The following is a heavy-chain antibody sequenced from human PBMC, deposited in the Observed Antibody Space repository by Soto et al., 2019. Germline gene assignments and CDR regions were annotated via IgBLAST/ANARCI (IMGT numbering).Heavy chain of an antibody. Sequence: PGGSLRLSCAASGFTFSSYAMHWVRQAPGKGLEWVAVISYDGSNKYYADSVKGRFTISRDNSKNTLYLQMNSLRAEDTAVYYCARGSHVHFWSRYFSGWFDPWGQGTLVTVSS. V-gene: IGHV3-30-3*01. CDR2: ISYDGSNK. CDR3: ARGSHVHFWSRYFSGWFDP. CDR1: GFTFSSYA. J-gene: IGHJ5*02. D-gene: IGHD3-3*02.